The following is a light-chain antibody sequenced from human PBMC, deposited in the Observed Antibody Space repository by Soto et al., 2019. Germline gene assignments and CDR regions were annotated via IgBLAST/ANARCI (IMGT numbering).Light chain of an antibody. CDR1: SSDVGGYNY. V-gene: IGLV2-14*01. CDR3: SSYTSSYTLGGV. CDR2: DVS. Sequence: QSVLTQPASVSGSPGQSITISCTGTSSDVGGYNYVSWYQQYPGKAPKLMIYDVSNRPSGVSNRFSGSKSGNTASLTISGLQAEDEADYYCSSYTSSYTLGGVFGTGTKVTVL. J-gene: IGLJ1*01.